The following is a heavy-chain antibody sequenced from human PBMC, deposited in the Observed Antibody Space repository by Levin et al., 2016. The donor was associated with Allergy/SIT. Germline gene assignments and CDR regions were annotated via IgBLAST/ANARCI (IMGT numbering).Heavy chain of an antibody. CDR3: ARRAVAGMDV. D-gene: IGHD6-19*01. J-gene: IGHJ6*02. CDR2: INSDGSST. V-gene: IGHV3-74*01. Sequence: GESLKISCAASGFTFSSYWMHWVRQAPGKGLVWVSRINSDGSSTSYADSVKGRFTISRDNAKNTLYLQMNSLRAEDTAVYYCARRAVAGMDVWGQGTTVTVSS. CDR1: GFTFSSYW.